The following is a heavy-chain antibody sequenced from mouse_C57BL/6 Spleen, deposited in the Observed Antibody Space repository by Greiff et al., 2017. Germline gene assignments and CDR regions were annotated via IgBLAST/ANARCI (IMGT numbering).Heavy chain of an antibody. CDR2: ILPGSGST. CDR1: GYTFTGYW. CDR3: ARQDYYYGSSYWYFDV. Sequence: VQLQQSGAELMKPGASVKLSCKATGYTFTGYWIEWVKPRPGHGLEWIGEILPGSGSTNYNEKFKGKATFTADTSSNTAYMQLSSLTTEDSAIYYCARQDYYYGSSYWYFDVWGTGTTVTVSS. J-gene: IGHJ1*03. V-gene: IGHV1-9*01. D-gene: IGHD1-1*01.